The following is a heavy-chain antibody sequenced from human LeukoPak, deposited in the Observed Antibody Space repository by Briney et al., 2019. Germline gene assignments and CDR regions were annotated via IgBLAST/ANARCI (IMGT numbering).Heavy chain of an antibody. J-gene: IGHJ6*04. CDR3: AREGGQLWSPYYYYGMDV. CDR1: GFTFSSYA. Sequence: GGSLRLSCAASGFTFSSYAMSWVRQAPGKGLEWVSAISGSGGSTYYADSVKGRFTISRDNSKNTLYLQMNSLRAEDTAVYYCAREGGQLWSPYYYYGMDVWGKGTTVTVSS. CDR2: ISGSGGST. V-gene: IGHV3-23*01. D-gene: IGHD5-18*01.